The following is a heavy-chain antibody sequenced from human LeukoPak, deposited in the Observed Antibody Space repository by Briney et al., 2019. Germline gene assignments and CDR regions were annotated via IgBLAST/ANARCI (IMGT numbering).Heavy chain of an antibody. J-gene: IGHJ4*02. Sequence: GGSLRLSCAASGFTFSSYAMSWVRQAPGKGQEWVSAISGSGGSTYYADSVKGRFTISRDNSKNTLYLQMNSLRAEDTAVYYCARDPPAVSINTYAWGQGTLVTVSS. V-gene: IGHV3-23*01. D-gene: IGHD2-8*01. CDR2: ISGSGGST. CDR1: GFTFSSYA. CDR3: ARDPPAVSINTYA.